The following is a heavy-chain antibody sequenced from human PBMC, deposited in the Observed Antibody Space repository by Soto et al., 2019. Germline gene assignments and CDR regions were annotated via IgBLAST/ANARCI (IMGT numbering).Heavy chain of an antibody. Sequence: VKVSCKASGGTFSSYTISWVRQAPGQGLEWMGRIIPILGIANYAQKFQGRVTITADKSKNQFSLKLTSLTAADTAVYYCARDGGRVVEVAGAYFDYWGQGSLVTVSS. D-gene: IGHD2-15*01. CDR1: GGTFSSYT. CDR3: ARDGGRVVEVAGAYFDY. J-gene: IGHJ4*02. CDR2: IIPILGIA. V-gene: IGHV1-69*04.